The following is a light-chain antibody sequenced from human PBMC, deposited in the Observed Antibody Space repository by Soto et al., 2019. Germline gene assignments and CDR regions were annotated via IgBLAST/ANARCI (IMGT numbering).Light chain of an antibody. V-gene: IGKV1-9*01. CDR3: QQLFDSPIT. CDR1: QGIDSS. Sequence: ILLTQSPSSLSASVGDRVPITCRASQGIDSSFAWYQEKPGKAPKLLIYAASTLESGVPSRFSATVSGTEFSLTITSLQPEDFATYYCQQLFDSPITFGQGTRLEIK. CDR2: AAS. J-gene: IGKJ5*01.